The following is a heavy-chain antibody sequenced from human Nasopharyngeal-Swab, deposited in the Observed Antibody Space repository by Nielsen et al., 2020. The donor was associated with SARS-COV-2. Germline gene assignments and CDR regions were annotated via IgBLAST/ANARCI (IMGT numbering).Heavy chain of an antibody. D-gene: IGHD3-3*01. J-gene: IGHJ4*02. V-gene: IGHV4-39*01. CDR1: GGSISSSSYY. CDR3: ARPLSTYYNFRSGPGAFDH. Sequence: SETLSLTCTVSGGSISSSSYYWGWIRQPPGKGLEWIGSIYYSGSTYYNPSLKSRVTISVETSKNQFSLKLSSVTAADPAVYYCARPLSTYYNFRSGPGAFDHWGQGTLVTVSS. CDR2: IYYSGST.